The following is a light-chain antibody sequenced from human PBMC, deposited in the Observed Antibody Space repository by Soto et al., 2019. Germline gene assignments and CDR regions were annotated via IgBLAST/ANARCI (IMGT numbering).Light chain of an antibody. CDR1: QRVSNNF. V-gene: IGKV3D-20*01. CDR2: DAT. J-gene: IGKJ1*01. Sequence: VVLTQFPGTLSLSPGETATLSCGASQRVSNNFLGWYQQKPGLPPRLLIYDATSRANGIPERFSGRGSGTHFTLTISILEPEDFAVYYCQQYGSTPWTCGRWTKVEMK. CDR3: QQYGSTPWT.